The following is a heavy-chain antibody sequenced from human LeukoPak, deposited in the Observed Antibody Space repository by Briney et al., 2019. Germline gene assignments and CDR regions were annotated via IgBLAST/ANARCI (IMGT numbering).Heavy chain of an antibody. CDR2: IYYSGST. J-gene: IGHJ6*03. Sequence: SETLSLTCTVSGCSISSYYWSWIRQPPGKGLEWIGYIYYSGSTNYNPSLKSRVTISVDTSKNQFSLKLSSVTAADTAVYYRARGDYGDFYYYYYMDVWGKGTTVTVSS. CDR1: GCSISSYY. D-gene: IGHD4-17*01. CDR3: ARGDYGDFYYYYYMDV. V-gene: IGHV4-59*01.